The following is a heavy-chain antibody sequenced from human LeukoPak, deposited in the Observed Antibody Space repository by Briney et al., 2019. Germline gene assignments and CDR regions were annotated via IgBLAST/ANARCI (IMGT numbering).Heavy chain of an antibody. CDR1: GTSITRTY. Sequence: SETLSLTCTVSGTSITRTYWSWIRQPPGRGLESVGYVYDTGDTNYNPSLKSRVTISVDTSKNQFSLKLSSVTAADTAVYYCARPSILTGYIYWGQGTLVTVSS. D-gene: IGHD3-9*01. CDR2: VYDTGDT. CDR3: ARPSILTGYIY. V-gene: IGHV4-59*12. J-gene: IGHJ4*02.